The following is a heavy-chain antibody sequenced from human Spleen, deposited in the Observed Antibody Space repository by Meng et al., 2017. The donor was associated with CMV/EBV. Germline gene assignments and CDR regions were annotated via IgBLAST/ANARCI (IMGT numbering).Heavy chain of an antibody. D-gene: IGHD3-10*01. CDR3: ARALTPYGSGSYYPLDY. J-gene: IGHJ4*02. V-gene: IGHV3-30-3*01. Sequence: FPFSSYAMHWVRQAPGKGLEWVAVISYDGSNKYYADSVKGRFTISRDNSKNTLYLQMNSLRAEDTAVYYCARALTPYGSGSYYPLDYWGQGTLVTVSS. CDR1: FPFSSYA. CDR2: ISYDGSNK.